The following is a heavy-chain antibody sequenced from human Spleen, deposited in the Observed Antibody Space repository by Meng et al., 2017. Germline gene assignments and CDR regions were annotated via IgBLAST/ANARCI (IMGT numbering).Heavy chain of an antibody. CDR2: INHSGST. Sequence: QEQLQQWGVGLLKPSEPLSPTCAVSDGSLTGYFWSWIRQPPGKGLEWIGEINHSGSTNYNPSLKSRVTISVDTSKNQFSLKLSSVTAADTAVYYCARGGSTVTNWFDPWGQGTLVTVSS. CDR1: DGSLTGYF. J-gene: IGHJ5*02. V-gene: IGHV4-34*01. D-gene: IGHD4-17*01. CDR3: ARGGSTVTNWFDP.